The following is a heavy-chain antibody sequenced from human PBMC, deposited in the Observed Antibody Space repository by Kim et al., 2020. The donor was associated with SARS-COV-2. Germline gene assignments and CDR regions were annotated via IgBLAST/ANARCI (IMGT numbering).Heavy chain of an antibody. Sequence: SETLSLTCTVSGGSISSSSYYWGWIRQPPGKGLEWIGSMYYSGSTYYNPSLKSRVTISVDTSKNQFSLKLSSVTAADTAVYYCARHRRGYYDILTGYGPPPDNWFDPGAREPWSPSPQ. CDR2: MYYSGST. D-gene: IGHD3-9*01. V-gene: IGHV4-39*01. J-gene: IGHJ5*02. CDR1: GGSISSSSYY. CDR3: ARHRRGYYDILTGYGPPPDNWFDP.